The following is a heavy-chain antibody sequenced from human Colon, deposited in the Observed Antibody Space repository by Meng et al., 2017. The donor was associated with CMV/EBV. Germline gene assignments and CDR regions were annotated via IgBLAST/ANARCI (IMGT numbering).Heavy chain of an antibody. Sequence: GESLKISCAASGFTFRNHAFHWVRQAPGKGLEWVASISSSSSYIYYADSLKGRFTISRDDARNSLFLQMNSLSVEDTAVYYCARDQYTAMVKDGMDVWGQGTTVTVSS. CDR1: GFTFRNHA. J-gene: IGHJ6*02. CDR3: ARDQYTAMVKDGMDV. CDR2: ISSSSSYI. D-gene: IGHD5-18*01. V-gene: IGHV3-21*01.